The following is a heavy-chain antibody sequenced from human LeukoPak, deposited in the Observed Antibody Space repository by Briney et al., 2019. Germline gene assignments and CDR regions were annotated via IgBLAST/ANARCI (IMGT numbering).Heavy chain of an antibody. J-gene: IGHJ3*02. CDR2: ISGSGGST. CDR3: ASRGVVTGAFDI. V-gene: IGHV3-23*01. Sequence: GGSLRLSCAASGFTFSSYAMSWVRQAPGKGLEWVSAISGSGGSTYSADSVKGRFTISRDNSKNTLYLQMNSLRAEDTAVYYCASRGVVTGAFDIWGQGTMVTVSS. CDR1: GFTFSSYA. D-gene: IGHD2-15*01.